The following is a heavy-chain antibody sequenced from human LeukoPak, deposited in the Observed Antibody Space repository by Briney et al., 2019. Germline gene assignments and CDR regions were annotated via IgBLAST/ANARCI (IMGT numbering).Heavy chain of an antibody. D-gene: IGHD5-18*01. CDR2: FSASGYST. J-gene: IGHJ4*02. Sequence: GGSLRLSCAASGFTFSSYAMSWVRQAPGKGLEWVSAFSASGYSTHYADSVKGRFTISRDNSKNTLYLQMNSLRAEDTAVYYCAKERAGYGVPGLFDYWGQGTLVTVSS. CDR3: AKERAGYGVPGLFDY. CDR1: GFTFSSYA. V-gene: IGHV3-23*01.